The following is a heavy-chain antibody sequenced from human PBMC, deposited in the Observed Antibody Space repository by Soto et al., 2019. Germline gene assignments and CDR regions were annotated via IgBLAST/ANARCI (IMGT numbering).Heavy chain of an antibody. CDR3: ARVRAATPPYYFDY. CDR2: IYYSGST. D-gene: IGHD6-25*01. CDR1: GGSISSGGYY. Sequence: PSDTLSLTCTVSGGSISSGGYYWSWIRQHPGKGLEWIGYIYYSGSTYYNPSLKSRVTISVDTSKNQFSLKLSSVTAADTAVYYCARVRAATPPYYFDYWGQGTLVTVSS. J-gene: IGHJ4*02. V-gene: IGHV4-31*03.